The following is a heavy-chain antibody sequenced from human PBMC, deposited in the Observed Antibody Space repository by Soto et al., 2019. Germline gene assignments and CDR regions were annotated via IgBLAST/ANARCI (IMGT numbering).Heavy chain of an antibody. Sequence: EVQLVESGGGLVQPGGSLRLSCAASGFTVSSNYMSWVRQAPGKGLEWDSVIYSGGSTYYADSVKGRFTTSRENSKNTLYRQMNSLRAEDKAVYYCARDMVRGMDVWGQGTTVNVSS. D-gene: IGHD3-10*01. V-gene: IGHV3-66*01. CDR1: GFTVSSNY. CDR2: IYSGGST. CDR3: ARDMVRGMDV. J-gene: IGHJ6*01.